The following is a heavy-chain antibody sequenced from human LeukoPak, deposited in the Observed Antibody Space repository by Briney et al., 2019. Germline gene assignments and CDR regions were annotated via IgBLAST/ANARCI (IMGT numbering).Heavy chain of an antibody. Sequence: GGSLRLSCAASGFTFSSYAMSWVRQAPGKGLEWVSAISGSGGSTYYADSVKGRFTISRDNSKNTLYLQMNSLRAEDTAVYYCAKSPKITMVRGVIIDYRGQGTLVTVSS. CDR3: AKSPKITMVRGVIIDY. J-gene: IGHJ4*02. CDR2: ISGSGGST. V-gene: IGHV3-23*01. CDR1: GFTFSSYA. D-gene: IGHD3-10*01.